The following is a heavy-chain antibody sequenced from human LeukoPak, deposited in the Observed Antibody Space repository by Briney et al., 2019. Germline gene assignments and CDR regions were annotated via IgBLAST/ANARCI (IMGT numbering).Heavy chain of an antibody. CDR1: GFTFSSYW. Sequence: GGSLRLSCAASGFTFSSYWMSWVRQAPGKGLEWVSVFYSDGTTYHADSVKGRFTISRDNSQNTVFLQMNSLRAEDTAVYYCARDAAAGAGVFDYWGQGTLATVSS. J-gene: IGHJ4*02. CDR3: ARDAAAGAGVFDY. D-gene: IGHD6-13*01. CDR2: FYSDGTT. V-gene: IGHV3-53*01.